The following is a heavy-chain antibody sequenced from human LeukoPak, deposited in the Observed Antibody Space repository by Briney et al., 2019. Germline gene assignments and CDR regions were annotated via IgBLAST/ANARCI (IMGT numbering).Heavy chain of an antibody. D-gene: IGHD3-10*01. J-gene: IGHJ4*02. CDR3: ANIGRAYGSGSYYPY. CDR1: GFTFSSYS. V-gene: IGHV3-48*01. CDR2: ISSSSSTI. Sequence: AGGSLRLSCAASGFTFSSYSMNWVRQAPGKGLEWVSYISSSSSTIYYTDSVKGRFTISRDNSKDTLYLQMNSLRAEDTAVYYCANIGRAYGSGSYYPYWGQGTLVTVSS.